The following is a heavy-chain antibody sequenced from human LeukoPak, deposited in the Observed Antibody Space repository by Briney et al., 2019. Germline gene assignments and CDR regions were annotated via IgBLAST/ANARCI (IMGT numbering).Heavy chain of an antibody. D-gene: IGHD1-26*01. CDR3: ARGGWELQTYFDY. J-gene: IGHJ4*02. CDR2: IYYSGST. Sequence: PSETLSLTCTVSGGSISSYYWSWIRQPPGKGLEWIGYIYYSGSTNYNPSLKSRVTISVDTSKNQFSLKLSSVTAADTAVYYCARGGWELQTYFDYWGQGTLVTVSS. CDR1: GGSISSYY. V-gene: IGHV4-59*01.